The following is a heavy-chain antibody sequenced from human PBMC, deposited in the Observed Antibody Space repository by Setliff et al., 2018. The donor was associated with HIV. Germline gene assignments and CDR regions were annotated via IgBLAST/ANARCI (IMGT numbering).Heavy chain of an antibody. CDR1: GYRFTDFY. D-gene: IGHD4-17*01. CDR2: INPKSGAT. CDR3: TRSTTAD. J-gene: IGHJ4*02. V-gene: IGHV1-2*02. Sequence: ASVKVSCKTFGYRFTDFYVNWVRQAPGQGLEWMGWINPKSGATKNAQKFQGRVTMTRDTSITTTYMELSSLSSDDTAVYYCTRSTTADWGQGTMVTVSS.